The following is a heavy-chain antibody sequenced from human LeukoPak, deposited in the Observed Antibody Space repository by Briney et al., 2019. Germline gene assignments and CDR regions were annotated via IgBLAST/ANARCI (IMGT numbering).Heavy chain of an antibody. J-gene: IGHJ4*02. D-gene: IGHD2-15*01. CDR2: IKQDGSQR. CDR1: RFTFSNYW. V-gene: IGHV3-7*01. CDR3: ARGFCSSGRCSKYDY. Sequence: PGGSLRLSCAASRFTFSNYWMSWVRQAPGKGLEWVAKIKQDGSQRYYVDSVTGRFTISRDNAKNSLYLQMNSLRADDTAIYYCARGFCSSGRCSKYDYWGQGTLVTASS.